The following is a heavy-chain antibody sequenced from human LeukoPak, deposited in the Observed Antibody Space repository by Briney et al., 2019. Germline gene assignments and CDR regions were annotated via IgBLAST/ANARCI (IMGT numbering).Heavy chain of an antibody. V-gene: IGHV4-4*07. CDR1: GGSISSYY. CDR2: IYTSGST. CDR3: ASRAYYYDSSGYPNWFDP. J-gene: IGHJ5*02. Sequence: NPSETLSLTCTVSGGSISSYYWSWIRQPAGKGLEWIGRIYTSGSTNYNPSLKSRVTMSVDTSKNQFSLKLSSVTAADTAVYYCASRAYYYDSSGYPNWFDPWGQGTLVTVSS. D-gene: IGHD3-22*01.